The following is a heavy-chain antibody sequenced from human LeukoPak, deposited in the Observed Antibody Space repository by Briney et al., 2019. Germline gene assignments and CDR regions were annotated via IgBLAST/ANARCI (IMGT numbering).Heavy chain of an antibody. J-gene: IGHJ4*02. V-gene: IGHV3-23*01. CDR1: GFTFSSYA. Sequence: GGSLRLSCAASGFTFSSYAMSWVRQAPGKGLEWVSAISGSGGSTYYADSVKGRFTISRDNSKNTLYLQMNSLRAEDTAVYYCARYYYDSSGYYSIYYFDYWGQGTLVTVSS. CDR2: ISGSGGST. D-gene: IGHD3-22*01. CDR3: ARYYYDSSGYYSIYYFDY.